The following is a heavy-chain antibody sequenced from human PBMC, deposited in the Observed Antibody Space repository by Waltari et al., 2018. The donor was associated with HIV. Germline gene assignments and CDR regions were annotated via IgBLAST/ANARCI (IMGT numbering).Heavy chain of an antibody. CDR2: INGEGSST. V-gene: IGHV3-74*01. CDR1: GFTFSSYW. D-gene: IGHD3-16*01. CDR3: ASLYNYVWGSPPPFDY. Sequence: EVQLVESGGGLVQPGGSLRLSCAASGFTFSSYWMHWVRQAPGKGRVWVSRINGEGSSTNYADSVKGRFTISRDNAKNTVYLQMNSLRAEDTALYYCASLYNYVWGSPPPFDYWGQGTLVTVSS. J-gene: IGHJ4*02.